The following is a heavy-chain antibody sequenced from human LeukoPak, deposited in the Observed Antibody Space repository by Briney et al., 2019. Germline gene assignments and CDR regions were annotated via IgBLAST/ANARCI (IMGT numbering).Heavy chain of an antibody. J-gene: IGHJ4*02. CDR1: EFTFSNYH. Sequence: PGGSLRLSCAASEFTFSNYHMNWVRQAPGKGLEWVSYISSRSEAIYYADSVNGRFTIFRDNAKSSLYLQMNSLRAEDTAVYYCTSDGGHGYAMDFWGQGTLVTVSS. CDR2: ISSRSEAI. V-gene: IGHV3-48*03. CDR3: TSDGGHGYAMDF. D-gene: IGHD2-2*01.